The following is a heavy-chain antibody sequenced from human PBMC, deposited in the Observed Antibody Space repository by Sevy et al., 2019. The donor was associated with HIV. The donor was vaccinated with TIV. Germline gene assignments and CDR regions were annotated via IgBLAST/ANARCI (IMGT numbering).Heavy chain of an antibody. D-gene: IGHD2-2*01. V-gene: IGHV3-7*04. CDR1: GFIFSNYW. CDR3: VRAGGDTVVVTTAIGILVMDV. CDR2: IKQDGSEK. J-gene: IGHJ6*02. Sequence: GGSLRLSCSASGFIFSNYWMSWVRQAPGKGLEWVANIKQDGSEKYYVDSVKGRFTISRDNAKNSRYLQMNSLRAEDTAVYYCVRAGGDTVVVTTAIGILVMDVWGQGTTVTVSS.